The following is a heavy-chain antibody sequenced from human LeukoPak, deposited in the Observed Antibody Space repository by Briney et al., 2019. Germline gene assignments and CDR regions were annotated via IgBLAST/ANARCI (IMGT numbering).Heavy chain of an antibody. D-gene: IGHD3-22*01. Sequence: GGSLRLSCAASGFTFSSYWMHWVRQAPGKGLVWDSRLNSDGSSTSYADSVKGRFTISRDNAKNTLYLQMNSLRAEDTAVYYCASRGYSEYYFDYWGQGTLVTVSS. CDR2: LNSDGSST. CDR3: ASRGYSEYYFDY. J-gene: IGHJ4*02. V-gene: IGHV3-74*01. CDR1: GFTFSSYW.